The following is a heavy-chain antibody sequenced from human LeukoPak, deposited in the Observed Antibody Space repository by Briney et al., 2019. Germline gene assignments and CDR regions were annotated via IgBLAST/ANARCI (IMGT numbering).Heavy chain of an antibody. Sequence: GGPLRLSCAASGFTFSSYSMNWVRQAPGKGLEWVSSISSSSSYIYYADSVKGRFTISRDNAKNSLYLQMNSLRAEDTAVYYCASSARLRFLEWSNDAFDIWGQGTMVTVSS. V-gene: IGHV3-21*01. CDR1: GFTFSSYS. D-gene: IGHD3-3*01. CDR3: ASSARLRFLEWSNDAFDI. CDR2: ISSSSSYI. J-gene: IGHJ3*02.